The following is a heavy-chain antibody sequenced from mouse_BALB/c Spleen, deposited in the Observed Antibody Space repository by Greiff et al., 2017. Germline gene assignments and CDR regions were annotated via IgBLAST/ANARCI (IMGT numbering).Heavy chain of an antibody. CDR2: SRNKANDYTT. V-gene: IGHV7-1*02. CDR3: ARDAGYYGQFAY. D-gene: IGHD2-1*01. CDR1: GFTFSDFY. J-gene: IGHJ3*01. Sequence: DVKLVESGGGLVQPGGSLRLSCATSGFTFSDFYMEWVRQPPGKRLEWIAASRNKANDYTTEYSASVKGRFIVSRDTSQSILYLQMNALRAEDTAIYYCARDAGYYGQFAYWGQGTLVTVSA.